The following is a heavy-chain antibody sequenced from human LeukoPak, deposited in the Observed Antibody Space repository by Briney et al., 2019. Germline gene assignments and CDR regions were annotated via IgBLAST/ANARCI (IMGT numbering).Heavy chain of an antibody. Sequence: AASVKVSCKASGYTFTSYAMNWVRQAPGQGLEWMGWINTNTGNPTYAQGFTGRFVFSLDTSVSTAYLQISSLKAEDTAVYYCARGESGELELQSPPPDYWGQGTLVTVSS. J-gene: IGHJ4*02. CDR1: GYTFTSYA. D-gene: IGHD1-7*01. CDR2: INTNTGNP. CDR3: ARGESGELELQSPPPDY. V-gene: IGHV7-4-1*02.